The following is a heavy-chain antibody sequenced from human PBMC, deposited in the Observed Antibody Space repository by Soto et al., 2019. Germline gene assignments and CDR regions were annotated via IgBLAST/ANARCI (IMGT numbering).Heavy chain of an antibody. J-gene: IGHJ3*02. CDR3: ARTINYGDYPRDAFDI. Sequence: QVQLQESGPGLVKPSQTLSLTCTVSGGSISSGGYYWSWIRQHPGKGLEWIGYIYYSGSTYYNLSLKSRVTISVDTSKNQFSLKLSSVTAADTAVYYCARTINYGDYPRDAFDIWGQGTMVTVSS. V-gene: IGHV4-31*03. CDR1: GGSISSGGYY. D-gene: IGHD4-17*01. CDR2: IYYSGST.